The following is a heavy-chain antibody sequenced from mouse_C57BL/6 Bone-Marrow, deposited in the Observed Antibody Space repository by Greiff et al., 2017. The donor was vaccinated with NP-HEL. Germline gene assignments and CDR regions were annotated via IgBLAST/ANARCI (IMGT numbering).Heavy chain of an antibody. CDR2: IYPRSGNT. V-gene: IGHV1-81*01. Sequence: VQLQESGAELARPGASVKLSCKASGYTFTSYGISWVKQRTGQGLEWIGEIYPRSGNTYYNEKFKGKATLTADKSSSTAYMELRSLTSEDSAVYFCARNYYGSSHPLDYWGQGTTLTVSS. D-gene: IGHD1-1*01. CDR1: GYTFTSYG. J-gene: IGHJ2*01. CDR3: ARNYYGSSHPLDY.